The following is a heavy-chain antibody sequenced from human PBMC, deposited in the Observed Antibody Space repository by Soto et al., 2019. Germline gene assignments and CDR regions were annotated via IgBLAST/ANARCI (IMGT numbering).Heavy chain of an antibody. CDR2: IYSGGST. Sequence: EVQLVESGGGLVQPGGSLRLSCAASGFTVSTKYMSLVRQAPGQGLEWVSVIYSGGSTFYADSVRGRFTSSRDNSKNTVNLQMNSLRAEDTAVYYCARDPWAADYWGQGTLVTVSS. D-gene: IGHD3-16*01. CDR1: GFTVSTKY. CDR3: ARDPWAADY. J-gene: IGHJ4*02. V-gene: IGHV3-66*01.